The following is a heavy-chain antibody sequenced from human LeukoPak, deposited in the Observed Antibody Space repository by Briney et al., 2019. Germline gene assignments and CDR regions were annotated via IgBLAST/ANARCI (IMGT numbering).Heavy chain of an antibody. CDR1: GYSISSGYY. J-gene: IGHJ3*02. CDR2: IYHSGST. Sequence: SETLSLTCAVSGYSISSGYYWGWIRQPPGKGLEWIGSIYHSGSTYYNPSLKSRVTISVDTSKNQFSLKLSSVTAADTAVYYCARYMARGVIYPLNDAFDIWGQGTMVTVSS. V-gene: IGHV4-38-2*01. CDR3: ARYMARGVIYPLNDAFDI. D-gene: IGHD3-10*01.